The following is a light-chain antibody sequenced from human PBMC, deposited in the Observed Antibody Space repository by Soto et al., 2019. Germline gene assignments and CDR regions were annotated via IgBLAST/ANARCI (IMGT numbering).Light chain of an antibody. Sequence: DIQMTQSPSTVSASVGDRVTLTCRASQNIERWQAWYQQKPGKAPKLLLYDVSTLERGVPSSFSGSGSATGFTLTISDLQPDYFATYCCQQYQSDTWTFGQGTKVEVK. CDR3: QQYQSDTWT. J-gene: IGKJ1*01. CDR1: QNIERW. V-gene: IGKV1-5*01. CDR2: DVS.